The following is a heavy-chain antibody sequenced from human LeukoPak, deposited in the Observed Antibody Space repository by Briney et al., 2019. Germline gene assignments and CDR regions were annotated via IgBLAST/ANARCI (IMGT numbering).Heavy chain of an antibody. V-gene: IGHV1-18*01. CDR3: ARDPLRFGELFGNWFDP. J-gene: IGHJ5*02. CDR2: ISAYNGNT. D-gene: IGHD3-10*01. CDR1: GYTFTSYG. Sequence: GASVKVSCKASGYTFTSYGISWVRQAPGQGLEWMGWISAYNGNTNYAQKLQGRVTMTTDTSTSTAYVELRSLRSDDTAVYYCARDPLRFGELFGNWFDPWGQGTLVTVSS.